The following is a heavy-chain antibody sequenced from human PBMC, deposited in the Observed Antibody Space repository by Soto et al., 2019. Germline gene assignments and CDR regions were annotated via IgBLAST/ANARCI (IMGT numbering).Heavy chain of an antibody. Sequence: QLQLQESGPGLVKPSETLSLTCTVSGGSISSSSYYWGWIRQPPGKGLAWIGNIYYSGYTYYNPSLKSRVTISVATSKNQFALKLSSVNAADTAVYYCASLVYDSSGYRPGWGQGTLVTVSS. CDR2: IYYSGYT. CDR1: GGSISSSSYY. J-gene: IGHJ4*02. V-gene: IGHV4-39*01. D-gene: IGHD3-22*01. CDR3: ASLVYDSSGYRPG.